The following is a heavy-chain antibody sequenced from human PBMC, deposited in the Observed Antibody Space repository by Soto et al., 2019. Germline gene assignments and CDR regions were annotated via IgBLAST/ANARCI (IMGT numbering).Heavy chain of an antibody. D-gene: IGHD5-18*01. Sequence: QAQLVQSGAEVKKPGASVKVSCKASGYTFYSHSISWVRQAPGQGLEWMGRINGDYGNTQYAQKFRGRVTMTTDTXXTTVYMEQTHLRSDDTAVYYCARCIQGDYYYGMDVWGQGTTVTVSS. CDR1: GYTFYSHS. CDR2: INGDYGNT. CDR3: ARCIQGDYYYGMDV. J-gene: IGHJ6*02. V-gene: IGHV1-18*01.